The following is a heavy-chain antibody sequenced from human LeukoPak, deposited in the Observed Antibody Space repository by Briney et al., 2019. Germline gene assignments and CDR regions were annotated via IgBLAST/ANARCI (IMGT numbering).Heavy chain of an antibody. CDR1: GFTFSSYW. V-gene: IGHV3-74*01. CDR2: INSDGSST. D-gene: IGHD6-13*01. CDR3: ARGIYYSIAAAAPDY. Sequence: GGSLRLSCAASGFTFSSYWIHWVRQPPGKGLVWVSRINSDGSSTSYADSVKGRFTISRDNAKNTLYLQMNSPRAEDTAVYYCARGIYYSIAAAAPDYWGQGTLVTVSS. J-gene: IGHJ4*02.